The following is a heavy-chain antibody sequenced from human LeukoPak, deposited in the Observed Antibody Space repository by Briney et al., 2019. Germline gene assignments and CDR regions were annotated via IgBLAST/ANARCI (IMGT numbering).Heavy chain of an antibody. D-gene: IGHD3-10*01. CDR3: VREGYGSVNSYFDY. CDR1: GYTFTGYY. J-gene: IGHJ4*02. Sequence: GASVKVSCKASGYTFTGYYIHWVRQAPGQGLEWMGWINSNSGGTNYAQNFQGRVTMTRDTSISTAYMELSRLSSDDTAVYYCVREGYGSVNSYFDYWGQGTLVTVSS. CDR2: INSNSGGT. V-gene: IGHV1-2*02.